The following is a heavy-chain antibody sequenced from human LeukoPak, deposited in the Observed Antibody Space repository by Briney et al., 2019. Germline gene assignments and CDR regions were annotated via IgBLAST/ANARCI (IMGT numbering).Heavy chain of an antibody. J-gene: IGHJ4*02. CDR1: GYTFTSYD. V-gene: IGHV1-69*13. Sequence: SVKVSCKASGYTFTSYDISWVRRAPGQGLEWMEGITPIFGTAKYAQKFQGRVTITAVESMSTAYMELSSLRSEDTAVYYCARGWLAETTVVTPYNYWGQGTLVTVSS. CDR3: ARGWLAETTVVTPYNY. D-gene: IGHD4-23*01. CDR2: ITPIFGTA.